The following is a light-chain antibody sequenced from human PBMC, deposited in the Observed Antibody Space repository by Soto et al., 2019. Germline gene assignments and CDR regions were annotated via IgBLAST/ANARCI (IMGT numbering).Light chain of an antibody. CDR3: QQRNKWPRI. CDR2: DTF. V-gene: IGKV3-11*01. CDR1: QSIDSK. J-gene: IGKJ2*01. Sequence: IVMTQSPATLSVSPGERATLSCRAGQSIDSKLAWYQQRPGQAPRLLIYDTFNRAAGIPARFSGSGSGTDFTLTISSLEPEDFAVYYCQQRNKWPRIFGQGTKLEIK.